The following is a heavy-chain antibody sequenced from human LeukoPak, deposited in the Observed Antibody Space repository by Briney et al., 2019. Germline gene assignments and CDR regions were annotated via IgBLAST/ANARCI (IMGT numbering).Heavy chain of an antibody. Sequence: GGSLRLSCAASGFTFSSYAMHWVRQAPGKGLEWVAVISYDGSNKYYADFVKGRFTISRDNSKNTLYLQMNSLRAEDTAVYYCARDKNRVTIFAVAVDYWGQGTLVTVSS. CDR2: ISYDGSNK. V-gene: IGHV3-30*04. D-gene: IGHD3-3*01. J-gene: IGHJ4*02. CDR1: GFTFSSYA. CDR3: ARDKNRVTIFAVAVDY.